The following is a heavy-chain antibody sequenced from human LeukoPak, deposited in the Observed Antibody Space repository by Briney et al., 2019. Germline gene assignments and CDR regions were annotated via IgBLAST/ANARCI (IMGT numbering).Heavy chain of an antibody. V-gene: IGHV4-39*01. CDR1: GGSISSSSYY. Sequence: SETLSLTCTVSGGSISSSSYYWGWIRQPPGKGLEWIGSIYYSGSTYYNPSLKSRVTISVDTSKNQFSLKLSTVTAADTAVYYCASPDPSSGYTYYMDVWGKGTTVTVSS. CDR3: ASPDPSSGYTYYMDV. D-gene: IGHD3-22*01. CDR2: IYYSGST. J-gene: IGHJ6*03.